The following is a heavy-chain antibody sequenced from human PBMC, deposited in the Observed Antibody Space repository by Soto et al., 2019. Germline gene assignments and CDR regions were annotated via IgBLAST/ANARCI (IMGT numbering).Heavy chain of an antibody. V-gene: IGHV1-46*01. CDR2: INPSGGST. Sequence: ASVKVSCKASGYTFTSYYIHWVRQAPGQGLEWMGIINPSGGSTNYAQKFQGRVTMTEDTSTDTAYMELSSLRSEDTAVYYCATPNPTYGYSSGWYYFDYWGQGTLVTVSS. D-gene: IGHD6-19*01. CDR3: ATPNPTYGYSSGWYYFDY. CDR1: GYTFTSYY. J-gene: IGHJ4*02.